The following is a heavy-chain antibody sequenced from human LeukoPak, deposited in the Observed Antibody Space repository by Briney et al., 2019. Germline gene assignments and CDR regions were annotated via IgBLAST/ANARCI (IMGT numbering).Heavy chain of an antibody. CDR3: ARDRILSGYGDDAFDI. D-gene: IGHD5-12*01. Sequence: GGSLRLSCAASGFAFSSYSMNWVRQAPGKGLEWVSSISSSSSYIYYADSVKGRSTISRDNAKNSLYLQMNSLRAEDTAVYYCARDRILSGYGDDAFDIWGQGTMVTVSS. CDR2: ISSSSSYI. J-gene: IGHJ3*02. V-gene: IGHV3-21*01. CDR1: GFAFSSYS.